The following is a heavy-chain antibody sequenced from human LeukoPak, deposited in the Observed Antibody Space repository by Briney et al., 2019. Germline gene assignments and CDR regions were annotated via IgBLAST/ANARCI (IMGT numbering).Heavy chain of an antibody. D-gene: IGHD3-10*01. J-gene: IGHJ6*03. CDR2: IRFDGSNK. Sequence: GGSLRLSCAASGYTFSTYGMHWVRQAPGKGLEWVAFIRFDGSNKYYTDSVQGRFTISRDNSKNIVDLQMNSLRAEDTAVYYCARDAARYYYGSGSTPYYYMDVWGKGTTVTISS. CDR3: ARDAARYYYGSGSTPYYYMDV. CDR1: GYTFSTYG. V-gene: IGHV3-30*02.